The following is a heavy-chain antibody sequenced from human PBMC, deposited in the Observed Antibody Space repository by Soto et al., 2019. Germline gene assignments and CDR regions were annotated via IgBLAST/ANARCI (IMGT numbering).Heavy chain of an antibody. J-gene: IGHJ6*02. CDR2: IHYSGSI. V-gene: IGHV4-30-4*08. Sequence: QVQLQQSGPGLVKPSQTLSLTCTVSGGSISYEYYHWTWIRQSPGKGLEWIGYIHYSGSIIYNPSLRSRVTISGDTSKNQFPLQLSLGTAADPAVYFGAGEDDGGDRDYYVWDVGGQGTTVTVSS. D-gene: IGHD3-16*01. CDR1: GGSISYEYYH. CDR3: AGEDDGGDRDYYVWDV.